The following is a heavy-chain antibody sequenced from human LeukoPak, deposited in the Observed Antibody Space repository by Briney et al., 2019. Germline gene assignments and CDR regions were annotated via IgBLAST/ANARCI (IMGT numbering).Heavy chain of an antibody. V-gene: IGHV4-38-2*02. D-gene: IGHD3-3*01. Sequence: SETLSLTCTVSGYSISSGYYWGWIRQPPGKGLEGIGSIYHSGSTYYNPSLKSRVTISVDTSKNQFSLNMSSVTAADTAVYYCARDGSGYDFWSGYYINAFDIWGQGTMVTVSS. CDR1: GYSISSGYY. CDR3: ARDGSGYDFWSGYYINAFDI. J-gene: IGHJ3*02. CDR2: IYHSGST.